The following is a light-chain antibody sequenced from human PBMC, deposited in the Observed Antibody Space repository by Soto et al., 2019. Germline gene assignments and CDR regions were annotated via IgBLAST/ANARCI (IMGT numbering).Light chain of an antibody. V-gene: IGKV1-5*03. Sequence: DTQMPPSPSTLAGSLGDSVTITCRASQTISSWLAWYQQKPGKAPKLLIYKASTLKSGVPSRFRGSGSGTEFTLTISSLQPDDFATYYCQHYNSYSEAFGQGTKVDIK. CDR2: KAS. J-gene: IGKJ1*01. CDR1: QTISSW. CDR3: QHYNSYSEA.